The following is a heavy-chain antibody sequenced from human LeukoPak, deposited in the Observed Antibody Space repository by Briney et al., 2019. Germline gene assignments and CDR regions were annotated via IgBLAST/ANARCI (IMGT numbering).Heavy chain of an antibody. CDR3: ARDFTYGDYVN. CDR1: GYTLTELS. Sequence: SCKVSGYTLTELSMHWVRQAPGKGLEWVAVIWYDGSNKYYADSVKGRFTISRDNSKNTLYLQMNSLRAEDTAVYYCARDFTYGDYVNWGQGTLVTVSS. V-gene: IGHV3-33*01. J-gene: IGHJ4*02. CDR2: IWYDGSNK. D-gene: IGHD4-17*01.